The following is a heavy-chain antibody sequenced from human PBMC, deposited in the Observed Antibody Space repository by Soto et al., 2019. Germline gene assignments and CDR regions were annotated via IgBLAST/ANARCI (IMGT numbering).Heavy chain of an antibody. CDR3: ARDLGHCSNGPCSAHLDF. J-gene: IGHJ4*02. CDR1: GDSIIGIYH. Sequence: SETLSLTCAVSGDSIIGIYHWAWIRQSPGRGLEWIASIYHTGTTYYTPSLESRVTISVDTSKNQFSLRLSSVTAADSAVYYCARDLGHCSNGPCSAHLDFWGQGTLVTVSS. V-gene: IGHV4-38-2*02. D-gene: IGHD2-8*01. CDR2: IYHTGTT.